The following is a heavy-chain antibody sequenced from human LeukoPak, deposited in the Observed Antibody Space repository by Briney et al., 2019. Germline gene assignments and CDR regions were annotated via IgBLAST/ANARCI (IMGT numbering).Heavy chain of an antibody. D-gene: IGHD3-3*01. V-gene: IGHV3-73*01. CDR1: GFIFSDSA. CDR2: IRSKANSYAT. Sequence: PGGSLRLSRAASGFIFSDSAMNWVRQASGKGLEWLGRIRSKANSYATAYGASVKGRFTISRDDSKNTAYLQMNSLKTEDTAVYYCTRHVEEASGYVDYWGQGTLVTVSS. CDR3: TRHVEEASGYVDY. J-gene: IGHJ4*02.